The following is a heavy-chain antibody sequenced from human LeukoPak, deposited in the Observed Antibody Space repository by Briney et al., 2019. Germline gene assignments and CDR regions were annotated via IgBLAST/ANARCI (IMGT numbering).Heavy chain of an antibody. CDR2: IYYSGST. V-gene: IGHV4-59*01. D-gene: IGHD5-18*01. J-gene: IGHJ4*02. Sequence: PSETLSLTCTVSGGSISSYYWSWIRQPPGKGLGWIGYIYYSGSTNYNSSLKSRVTISVDTSKNQFSLKLSSVTAADTAVYYCARGERGVGYSYGYNYFDYWGQGTLVTVSS. CDR3: ARGERGVGYSYGYNYFDY. CDR1: GGSISSYY.